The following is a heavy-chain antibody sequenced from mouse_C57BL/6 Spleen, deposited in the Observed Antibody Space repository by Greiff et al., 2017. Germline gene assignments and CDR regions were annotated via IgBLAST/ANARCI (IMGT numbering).Heavy chain of an antibody. Sequence: VQVVESGPELVKPGASVKISCKASGYAFSSSWMNWVKQRPGKGLEWIGRIYPGDGDTNYNGKFKGKATLTADKSSSTAYMQLSSLTSEDSAVYFCARGFYDYDVDYAMDYWGQGTSVTVSS. V-gene: IGHV1-82*01. D-gene: IGHD2-4*01. CDR3: ARGFYDYDVDYAMDY. CDR2: IYPGDGDT. J-gene: IGHJ4*01. CDR1: GYAFSSSW.